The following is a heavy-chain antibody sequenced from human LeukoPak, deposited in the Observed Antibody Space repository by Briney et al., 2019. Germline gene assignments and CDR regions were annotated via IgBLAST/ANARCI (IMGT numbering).Heavy chain of an antibody. V-gene: IGHV4-59*01. Sequence: KSSETLSLTCNVSSGSISSYYWSWIRQPPGMGLEWIGYIYYSGSTNYNPSLKSRVTISVDTSKNQFSLKLSSVTAADTAVYYCARGSYWFDPWGQGTLVTVSS. CDR3: ARGSYWFDP. D-gene: IGHD2-15*01. J-gene: IGHJ5*02. CDR2: IYYSGST. CDR1: SGSISSYY.